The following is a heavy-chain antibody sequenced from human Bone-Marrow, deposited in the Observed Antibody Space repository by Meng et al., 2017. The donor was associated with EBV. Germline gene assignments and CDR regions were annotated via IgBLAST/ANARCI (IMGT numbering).Heavy chain of an antibody. CDR1: GFTFSRYY. D-gene: IGHD4-11*01. V-gene: IGHV3-11*01. CDR2: IRNSGSPT. CDR3: ARDYSNYPDL. Sequence: VQLVESGGCVVKPGGSLRLSCAASGFTFSRYYMTWIRLAPGEGLECVSYIRNSGSPTYYADSVKGRFTISRDNAKNSLYLQMNSLRAEDTAVYYCARDYSNYPDLWGQGTTVTVSS. J-gene: IGHJ6*02.